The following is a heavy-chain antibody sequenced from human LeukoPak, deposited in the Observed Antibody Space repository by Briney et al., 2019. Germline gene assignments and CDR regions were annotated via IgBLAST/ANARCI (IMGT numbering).Heavy chain of an antibody. V-gene: IGHV3-33*06. J-gene: IGHJ4*02. CDR1: GFTFSNYG. D-gene: IGHD2-15*01. Sequence: PGRSLRLSCAASGFTFSNYGIHWVRQAPGKGLEWVAVIWYDGNNKYYADSVKGRFTISRDNSKNTLYLQMNSLRAEDTAVYYCAKGRGYCSGGSCYSGFDYWGQGTLVTVSS. CDR2: IWYDGNNK. CDR3: AKGRGYCSGGSCYSGFDY.